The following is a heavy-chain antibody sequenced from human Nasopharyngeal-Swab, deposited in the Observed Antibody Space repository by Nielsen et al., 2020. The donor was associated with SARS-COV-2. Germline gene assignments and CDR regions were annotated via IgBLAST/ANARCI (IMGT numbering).Heavy chain of an antibody. V-gene: IGHV1-24*01. CDR2: FDPEDGET. CDR1: GYTLTELS. J-gene: IGHJ6*02. CDR3: RVVPAAMWYYYYGMDV. Sequence: ASVKVSCKVSGYTLTELSMHWVRQAPGKGLVWMGGFDPEDGETIYAQKFQGRVTMTEDTSTDTAYMELSSLRSEDTAVYYCRVVPAAMWYYYYGMDVWGQGTTVTVSS. D-gene: IGHD2-2*01.